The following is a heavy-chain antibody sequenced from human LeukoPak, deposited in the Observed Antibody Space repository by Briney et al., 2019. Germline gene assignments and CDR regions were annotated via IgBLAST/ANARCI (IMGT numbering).Heavy chain of an antibody. CDR1: GFTFSSYA. J-gene: IGHJ4*02. CDR3: AKDPTHYRVWDDYDSTVLSY. V-gene: IGHV3-23*01. D-gene: IGHD3-22*01. Sequence: GGSLRLSCAASGFTFSSYAMSWVRQAPGKGLEWVSAISGSGGSTYYADSVKGRVTISRDNSKNQMYRQMNSLRAADTAVYYCAKDPTHYRVWDDYDSTVLSYWGQGTLVTVSS. CDR2: ISGSGGST.